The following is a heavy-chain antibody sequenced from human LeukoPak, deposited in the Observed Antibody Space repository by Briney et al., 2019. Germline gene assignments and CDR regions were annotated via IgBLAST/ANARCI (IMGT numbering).Heavy chain of an antibody. D-gene: IGHD3-10*01. Sequence: GGSLRLSCGASGFTFSAYAFNWVRQAPGKGLQWVSYISSTGATIYYADTVKGRFTISRDNAKNSLYLQMTSLRAEDTAVYYCAKDFTNTYYYGSWDSYGMDVWGQGTTVTVSS. J-gene: IGHJ6*02. CDR2: ISSTGATI. V-gene: IGHV3-48*01. CDR1: GFTFSAYA. CDR3: AKDFTNTYYYGSWDSYGMDV.